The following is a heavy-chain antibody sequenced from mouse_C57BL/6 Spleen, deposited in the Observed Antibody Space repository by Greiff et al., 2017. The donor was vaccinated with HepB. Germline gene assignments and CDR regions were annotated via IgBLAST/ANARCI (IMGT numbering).Heavy chain of an antibody. J-gene: IGHJ4*01. CDR1: GYTFTDYN. CDR2: INPNNGGT. V-gene: IGHV1-18*01. Sequence: VQLQQPGAELVMPGASVKLSCKASGYTFTDYNMDWVKQSHGKSLEWIGDINPNNGGTIYNQKFKGKATLTVDKSSSTAYMELRSLTSEDTAVYYCARTIYYGNSEGAMDYWGQGTSVTVSS. CDR3: ARTIYYGNSEGAMDY. D-gene: IGHD2-1*01.